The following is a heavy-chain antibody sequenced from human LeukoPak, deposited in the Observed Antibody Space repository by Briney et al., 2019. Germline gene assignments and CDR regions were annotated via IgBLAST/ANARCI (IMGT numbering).Heavy chain of an antibody. D-gene: IGHD6-19*01. CDR2: IWYDGSNK. V-gene: IGHV3-33*01. CDR1: GFTFSSYG. CDR3: ARDEAVAGPGFDYYYYMDV. J-gene: IGHJ6*03. Sequence: PGGSLRLSCAASGFTFSSYGMHWVRQAPGKGLEWVAVIWYDGSNKYYADSVKGRFTISRDNSKNTLYLQMNSLRAEDTAVYYCARDEAVAGPGFDYYYYMDVWGKGTTVTVSS.